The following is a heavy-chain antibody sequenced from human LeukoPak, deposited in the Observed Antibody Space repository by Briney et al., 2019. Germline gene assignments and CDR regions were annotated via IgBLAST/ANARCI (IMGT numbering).Heavy chain of an antibody. CDR3: AREEVSVAVAGTVARFDP. D-gene: IGHD6-19*01. J-gene: IGHJ5*02. V-gene: IGHV1-46*01. Sequence: ASAKVSCKASGYTFTSYYMHWVRQAPGQGLEWMGIINPSGGSTSYAQKFQGRVTMTRDTSTSTVYMELSSLRSEDTAVYYCAREEVSVAVAGTVARFDPWGQGTLVTVSS. CDR2: INPSGGST. CDR1: GYTFTSYY.